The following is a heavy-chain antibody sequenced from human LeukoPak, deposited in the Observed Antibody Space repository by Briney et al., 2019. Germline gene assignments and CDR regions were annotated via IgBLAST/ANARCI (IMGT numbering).Heavy chain of an antibody. V-gene: IGHV4-31*03. CDR3: ARDLLGNEDQLLLRFDP. J-gene: IGHJ5*02. Sequence: SETLSLTCTVSGGSISSGGCYWSWIRQHPGKGLEWIGYIYYSGSTYYNPSLKSRVTISVDTSKNQFSLKLSSVTAADTAVYYCARDLLGNEDQLLLRFDPWGQGTLVTVSS. CDR1: GGSISSGGCY. CDR2: IYYSGST. D-gene: IGHD2-2*01.